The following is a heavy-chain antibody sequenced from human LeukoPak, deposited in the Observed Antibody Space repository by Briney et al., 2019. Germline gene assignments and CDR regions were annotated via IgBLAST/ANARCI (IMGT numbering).Heavy chain of an antibody. CDR3: ARGGRSSRGFDPFDY. Sequence: GGSLRLSCAASGFTFSKYAMHWVRQAPGKGLEYVSAINSNGGNTYYANSVKGRFTISRDNSKNTLYLQMGSLRAEDMAVYYCARGGRSSRGFDPFDYWGQGTLVTVSS. J-gene: IGHJ4*02. D-gene: IGHD2-2*01. CDR2: INSNGGNT. V-gene: IGHV3-64*01. CDR1: GFTFSKYA.